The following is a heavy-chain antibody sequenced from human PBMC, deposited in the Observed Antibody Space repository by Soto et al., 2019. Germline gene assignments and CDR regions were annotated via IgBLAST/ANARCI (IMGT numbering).Heavy chain of an antibody. V-gene: IGHV3-74*01. J-gene: IGHJ5*02. CDR3: ATVFDL. Sequence: EVQLVESEGGLVQPGGSLRVSCAASGFTLRSHRIHWVSQVPGKGLEWVSRVDTDGGGTSYADSVKGRFTISTDNAKNTVYLQMNGLRAEDTAVYYCATVFDLWGQGTLVTVSS. CDR2: VDTDGGGT. CDR1: GFTLRSHR.